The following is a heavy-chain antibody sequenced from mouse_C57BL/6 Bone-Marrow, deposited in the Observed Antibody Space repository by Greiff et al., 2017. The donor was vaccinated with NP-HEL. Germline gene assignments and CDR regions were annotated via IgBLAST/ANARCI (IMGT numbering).Heavy chain of an antibody. D-gene: IGHD1-1*01. Sequence: VQLQQSGAELVRPGASVKLSCTASGFTIKDDYMHWVKQRPEQGLEWIGWIDPENGDTEYASKFQGKATLTADTSSNPAYLQLSSLTSEDTAVYYCTISVYGSSCQDFDYGGRGTTLTVSA. CDR1: GFTIKDDY. J-gene: IGHJ2*01. CDR3: TISVYGSSCQDFDY. CDR2: IDPENGDT. V-gene: IGHV14-4*01.